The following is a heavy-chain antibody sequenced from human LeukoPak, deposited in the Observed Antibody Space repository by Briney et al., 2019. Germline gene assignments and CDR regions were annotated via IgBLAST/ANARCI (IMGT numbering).Heavy chain of an antibody. Sequence: GGSLSLSCAASGFTFSSYWMSWVRQAPGKGLEWVANIKQDGSEKYYVDSVKGRFTISRDNAKNSLYLQMNSLRAEDTAVYYCARDPDSSGYYTWYYFDYWGQGTLVTVSS. CDR1: GFTFSSYW. J-gene: IGHJ4*02. CDR3: ARDPDSSGYYTWYYFDY. CDR2: IKQDGSEK. V-gene: IGHV3-7*01. D-gene: IGHD3-22*01.